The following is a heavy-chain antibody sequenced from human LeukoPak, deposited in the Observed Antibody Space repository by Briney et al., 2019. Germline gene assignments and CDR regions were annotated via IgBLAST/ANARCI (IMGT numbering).Heavy chain of an antibody. CDR1: GGTFSSYA. CDR3: ATVPPIVVVPAAIGRGAFDI. D-gene: IGHD2-2*02. CDR2: IIPIFGTA. Sequence: ASVKVSCKASGGTFSSYAISWVRQAPGQGLEWMGGIIPIFGTANYAQKFQGRVTITADESTSTAYMELSSLRSEDTAVYYCATVPPIVVVPAAIGRGAFDIWGQGTMVTVSS. J-gene: IGHJ3*02. V-gene: IGHV1-69*13.